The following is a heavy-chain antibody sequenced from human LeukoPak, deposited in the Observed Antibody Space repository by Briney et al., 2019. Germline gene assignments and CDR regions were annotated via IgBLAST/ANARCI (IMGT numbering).Heavy chain of an antibody. CDR1: GFTFSSYG. CDR3: ARDPAFDCSSTSCYPMDV. J-gene: IGHJ6*04. Sequence: GGSLRLSCAASGFTFSSYGMHWVRQAPGKGLEWVAVIWCDGSNKYYADSVKGRFTISRDNSKNTLYLQMNSLRAEDTAVYYCARDPAFDCSSTSCYPMDVWGKGTTVTVSS. V-gene: IGHV3-33*01. D-gene: IGHD2-2*01. CDR2: IWCDGSNK.